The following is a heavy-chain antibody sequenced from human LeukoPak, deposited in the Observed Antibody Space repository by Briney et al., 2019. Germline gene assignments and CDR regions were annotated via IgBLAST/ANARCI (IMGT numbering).Heavy chain of an antibody. CDR2: INPNSGGT. J-gene: IGHJ5*02. D-gene: IGHD5-24*01. CDR3: ARNTINWFDP. V-gene: IGHV1-2*02. CDR1: GYTFTDYY. Sequence: ASVKVSCKASGYTFTDYYMHWVRQAPGRGLEWMGWINPNSGGTNYAQKFQGRVSMTRDTSISTAYMELSRLRSDDTAVYYCARNTINWFDPWGQGVLVTVSS.